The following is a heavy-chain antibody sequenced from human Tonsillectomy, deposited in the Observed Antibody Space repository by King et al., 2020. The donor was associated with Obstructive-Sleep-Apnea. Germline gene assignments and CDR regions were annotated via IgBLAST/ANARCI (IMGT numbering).Heavy chain of an antibody. CDR2: ISLDGRSQ. J-gene: IGHJ3*01. V-gene: IGHV3-30*03. D-gene: IGHD6-19*01. CDR1: GFSFRTRV. Sequence: QLVQSGGGVVQPGESLIVSCAASGFSFRTRVMHWVRRPQGKGLEGWAGISLDGRSQHFAESVRGRFTISRDDSKNTLYLQMNRLRPEDTAVYYCVREGYTSGRAPAFDFWGQGTMVTVSS. CDR3: VREGYTSGRAPAFDF.